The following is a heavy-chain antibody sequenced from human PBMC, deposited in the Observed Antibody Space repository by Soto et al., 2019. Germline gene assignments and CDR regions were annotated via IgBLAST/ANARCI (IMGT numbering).Heavy chain of an antibody. V-gene: IGHV3-23*01. Sequence: PGGSLRLSCEGSGVTVCSHAMTWIRQAPGKGPEWVSTVTADGGTYYTDSVKGRFAVSRDNSKNTLYLQMNGLRAEDTAVYFCAKGSTTAIGRNWFGPWGQGTLVTVSS. CDR3: AKGSTTAIGRNWFGP. J-gene: IGHJ5*02. CDR2: VTADGGT. D-gene: IGHD2-21*02. CDR1: GVTVCSHA.